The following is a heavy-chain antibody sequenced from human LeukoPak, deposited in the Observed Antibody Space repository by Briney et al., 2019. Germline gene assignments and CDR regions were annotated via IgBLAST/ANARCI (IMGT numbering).Heavy chain of an antibody. CDR3: ARGEYQLLNWYFDL. CDR2: INHSGST. Sequence: PSETLSLTCAVYGGSFSGYYWSWIRQPPGKGLEWIGEINHSGSTNYNPSLKSRVTISVDTSKSQFSLKLSSVPAADTAVYYCARGEYQLLNWYFDLWGRGTLVTVSS. D-gene: IGHD2-2*01. CDR1: GGSFSGYY. J-gene: IGHJ2*01. V-gene: IGHV4-34*01.